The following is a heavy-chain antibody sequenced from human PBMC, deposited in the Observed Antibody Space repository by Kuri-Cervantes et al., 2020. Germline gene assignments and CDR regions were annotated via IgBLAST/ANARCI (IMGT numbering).Heavy chain of an antibody. CDR3: ARIYGDYARIDY. V-gene: IGHV3-23*01. Sequence: GGSLRLSCAASGFMFGDYAMHWVRQAPGKGLEWVSSVTGSGGSTYYADSVKGRFTISRDNSKNTLYLQMNSLRAEDTAVYYCARIYGDYARIDYWGQGTLVTVSS. D-gene: IGHD4-17*01. CDR1: GFMFGDYA. CDR2: VTGSGGST. J-gene: IGHJ4*02.